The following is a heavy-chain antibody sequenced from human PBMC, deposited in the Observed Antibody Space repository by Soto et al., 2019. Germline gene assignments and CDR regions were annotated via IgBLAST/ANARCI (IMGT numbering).Heavy chain of an antibody. CDR3: ARALGYAFDI. CDR2: ISSNGGST. V-gene: IGHV3-64*01. D-gene: IGHD7-27*01. J-gene: IGHJ3*02. CDR1: GFTFSSYA. Sequence: GGSLRLSCAASGFTFSSYAMHCVRQAPGKGLEYVSAISSNGGSTYYANSVKGRFTISRDNSKNTLYLQMGSLRAEDMAVYYCARALGYAFDIWGQGTMVTVSS.